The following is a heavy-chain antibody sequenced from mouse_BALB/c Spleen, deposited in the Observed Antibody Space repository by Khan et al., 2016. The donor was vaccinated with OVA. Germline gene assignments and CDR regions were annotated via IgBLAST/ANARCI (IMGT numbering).Heavy chain of an antibody. CDR3: ARDEALYYFDY. CDR2: IYPGTDNT. CDR1: GYIFTSYW. J-gene: IGHJ2*01. D-gene: IGHD3-2*02. V-gene: IGHV1-76*01. Sequence: QVQLKESGAELVRPGASVKLSCKTSGYIFTSYWIHWVKQRSGQGLEWIARIYPGTDNTNYNAKLKDKATLTADKSSSPAYLQLSSLKSEDSAVYFCARDEALYYFDYWGQGTTLTVSS.